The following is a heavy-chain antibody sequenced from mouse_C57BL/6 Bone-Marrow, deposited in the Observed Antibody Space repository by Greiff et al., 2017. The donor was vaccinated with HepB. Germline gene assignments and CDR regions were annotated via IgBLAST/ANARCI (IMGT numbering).Heavy chain of an antibody. CDR3: ARDGILRYPAWFAY. Sequence: VQLQESGAELARPGASVKLSCKASGYTFTSYGISWVKQRTGQGLEWIGEIYPRSGNTYYNEKFKGKATLTVDTSSSTAYMQLSSLTSEDSAVYYCARDGILRYPAWFAYWGQGTLVTVSA. D-gene: IGHD1-1*01. CDR2: IYPRSGNT. V-gene: IGHV1-81*01. CDR1: GYTFTSYG. J-gene: IGHJ3*01.